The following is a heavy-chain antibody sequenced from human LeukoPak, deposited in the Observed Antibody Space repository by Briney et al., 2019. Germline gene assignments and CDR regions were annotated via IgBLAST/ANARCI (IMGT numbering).Heavy chain of an antibody. Sequence: GGSLRLSCAASGFTFSSYGMHWVRQAPGKGLEWVAFIRYDGSNKYYADSVKGRLTISRDNSRNTLYLQINSLRAEDTALYYCARSGVAVAYDAFEIWGQGTMVTVSS. CDR3: ARSGVAVAYDAFEI. J-gene: IGHJ3*02. CDR1: GFTFSSYG. V-gene: IGHV3-30*02. CDR2: IRYDGSNK. D-gene: IGHD6-19*01.